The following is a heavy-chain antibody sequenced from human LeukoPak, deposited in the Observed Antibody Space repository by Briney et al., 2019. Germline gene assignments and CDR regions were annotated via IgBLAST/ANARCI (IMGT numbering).Heavy chain of an antibody. Sequence: SQTLSLTCAISGDSISRDSIAWNWIRQSPSRGLEWLGRTYYKSAWYNDYAVSVKGRIIINPDTSKNQFSLQLNSVTPEDTAVYYCARGTGWPQFDYWGQGTLVTVSS. V-gene: IGHV6-1*01. D-gene: IGHD6-19*01. J-gene: IGHJ4*02. CDR2: TYYKSAWYN. CDR1: GDSISRDSIA. CDR3: ARGTGWPQFDY.